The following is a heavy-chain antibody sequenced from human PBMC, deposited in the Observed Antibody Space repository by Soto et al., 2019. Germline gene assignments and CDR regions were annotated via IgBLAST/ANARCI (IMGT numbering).Heavy chain of an antibody. Sequence: EVQLLESGGGLVQPGGSLRLSCAASGFTFSSYAMSWVRQAPGKGLEWVSAISGSGGSTYYADSVKGRFTISRDNSKNTLYLQMNSLRAEDTAVYYCANGGSYCISTSCVDDYYYGMDVWGQGTTVTVSS. V-gene: IGHV3-23*01. CDR3: ANGGSYCISTSCVDDYYYGMDV. D-gene: IGHD2-2*01. J-gene: IGHJ6*02. CDR2: ISGSGGST. CDR1: GFTFSSYA.